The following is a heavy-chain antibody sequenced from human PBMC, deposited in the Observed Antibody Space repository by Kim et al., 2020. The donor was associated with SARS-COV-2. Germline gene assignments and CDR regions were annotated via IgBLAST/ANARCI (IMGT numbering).Heavy chain of an antibody. CDR3: ARQSLVRGVKGWFDP. V-gene: IGHV4-39*01. Sequence: SETLSLTCTVSGGSISSSSYYWGWIRQPPGKGLEWIGSIYYSGSTYYNPSLKSRVTISVDTSKNQFSLKLSSVTAADTAVYYCARQSLVRGVKGWFDPWGQGTLVTVSS. D-gene: IGHD3-10*01. J-gene: IGHJ5*02. CDR2: IYYSGST. CDR1: GGSISSSSYY.